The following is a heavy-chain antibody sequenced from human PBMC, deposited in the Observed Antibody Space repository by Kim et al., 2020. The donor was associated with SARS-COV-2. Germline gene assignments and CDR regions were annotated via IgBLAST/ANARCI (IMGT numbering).Heavy chain of an antibody. D-gene: IGHD2-21*01. CDR2: ISSRSTST. CDR1: GFNFNDYS. Sequence: GGSLRLSCAVSGFNFNDYSMNWVRQAPGKGLEWVSYISSRSTSTYYTDSVKGRFTISRDNDKKSLYIQMNNLREEDTAIYFCARGGYCDGDICYPASVFDYWGQGTPVNVSS. J-gene: IGHJ4*02. V-gene: IGHV3-48*02. CDR3: ARGGYCDGDICYPASVFDY.